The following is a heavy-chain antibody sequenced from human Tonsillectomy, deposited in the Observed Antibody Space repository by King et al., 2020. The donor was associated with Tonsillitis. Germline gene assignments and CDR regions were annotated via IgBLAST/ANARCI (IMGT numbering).Heavy chain of an antibody. CDR1: GGSISNYY. D-gene: IGHD3-10*01. V-gene: IGHV4-59*08. CDR2: ILYSGST. CDR3: ASSPLKDYGSGRGWFDP. Sequence: QLQESGPGLVKPSETLSLTCTVSGGSISNYYWSWIRQSPGKGLEWIGYILYSGSTNYNPSLKSRVSISLDTSKNQFSLKVTSVTAADTGVYYCASSPLKDYGSGRGWFDPWGQGTLVTVSS. J-gene: IGHJ5*02.